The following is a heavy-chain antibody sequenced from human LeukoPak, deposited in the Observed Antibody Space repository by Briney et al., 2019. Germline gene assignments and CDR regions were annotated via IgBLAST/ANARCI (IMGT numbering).Heavy chain of an antibody. CDR3: ANDRELIVAHYCFDL. CDR2: IIMSGGSA. V-gene: IGHV3-23*01. D-gene: IGHD2/OR15-2a*01. J-gene: IGHJ5*02. Sequence: RGSLRLSSAGSGFTFTTHARSWVAQAPGEGLEWVSGIIMSGGSANYANSVKGRFTISRDNSKNTLYLKMSRLRAEDTAVYYCANDRELIVAHYCFDLWGQGILVTVSS. CDR1: GFTFTTHA.